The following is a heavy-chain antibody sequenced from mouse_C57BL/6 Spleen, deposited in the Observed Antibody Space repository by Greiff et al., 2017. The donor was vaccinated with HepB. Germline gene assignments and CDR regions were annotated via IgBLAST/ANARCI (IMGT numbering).Heavy chain of an antibody. CDR2: INPSTGGT. Sequence: DVQLQGSGPELVKPGASVKISCKASGYSFTGYYMNWVKQSPEKSLEWIGEINPSTGGTTYNQKFKAKATLTVDKSSSTAYMQLKSLTSEDSAVYYCAAYYDYDGAYWGQGTLVTVSA. D-gene: IGHD2-4*01. J-gene: IGHJ3*01. CDR1: GYSFTGYY. V-gene: IGHV1-42*01. CDR3: AAYYDYDGAY.